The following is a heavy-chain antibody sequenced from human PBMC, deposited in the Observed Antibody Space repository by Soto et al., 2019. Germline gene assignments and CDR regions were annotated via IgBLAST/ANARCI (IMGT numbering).Heavy chain of an antibody. CDR1: GFTFSSYA. CDR3: ARDADILTGSDAFDI. D-gene: IGHD3-9*01. Sequence: PGGSLRLSCAASGFTFSSYAMSWVRQAPGKGLEWVSAISGSGGSTYYADSVKGRFTISRDNAKNSLYLQMNSLRAEDTAVYYCARDADILTGSDAFDIWGQGTMVTVSS. J-gene: IGHJ3*02. CDR2: ISGSGGST. V-gene: IGHV3-23*01.